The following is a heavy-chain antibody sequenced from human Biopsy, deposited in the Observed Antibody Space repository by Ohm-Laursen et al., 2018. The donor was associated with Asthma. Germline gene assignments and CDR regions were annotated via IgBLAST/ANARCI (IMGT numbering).Heavy chain of an antibody. J-gene: IGHJ4*02. Sequence: SLRLSCSASGFAVSRDHMFWVRQAPGKGLEWVSVIYSGGTTHTADSVRGRFTISRDYSKNTLYLQMHSLRAEDTAVYYCARGDSSNWSHYYFDYWGQGTLVTVSS. CDR3: ARGDSSNWSHYYFDY. CDR1: GFAVSRDH. V-gene: IGHV3-53*01. CDR2: IYSGGTT. D-gene: IGHD3-22*01.